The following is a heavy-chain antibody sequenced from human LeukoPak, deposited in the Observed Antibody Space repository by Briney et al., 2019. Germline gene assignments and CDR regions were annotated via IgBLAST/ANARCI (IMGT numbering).Heavy chain of an antibody. CDR2: FSYSGIT. CDR1: GGSISSYY. J-gene: IGHJ5*02. CDR3: ARDPSYYDSSGYYYNWFDP. Sequence: PSETLSLTCTVSGGSISSYYWSWLRQPPGKGLECFGYFSYSGITNYNTSLQSRVTISVDTSMNQFSLKLRSVTAADTAVYYCARDPSYYDSSGYYYNWFDPWGQGTLVTVSS. V-gene: IGHV4-59*01. D-gene: IGHD3-22*01.